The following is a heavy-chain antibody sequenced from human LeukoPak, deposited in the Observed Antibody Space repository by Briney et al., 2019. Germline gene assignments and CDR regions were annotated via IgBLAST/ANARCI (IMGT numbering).Heavy chain of an antibody. Sequence: ASVRLSCKTSVYTFIPYGISSGRQSPSHRLKGMGWIRAYNGNTNSTQKFQGRVSMTTDTSKSTAYMELRSLRADDTAVYHCERDKGMVGYCSGGSWYWSCDYWGQGTLVIVS. CDR1: VYTFIPYG. V-gene: IGHV1-18*01. D-gene: IGHD2-15*01. J-gene: IGHJ4*02. CDR2: IRAYNGNT. CDR3: ERDKGMVGYCSGGSWYWSCDY.